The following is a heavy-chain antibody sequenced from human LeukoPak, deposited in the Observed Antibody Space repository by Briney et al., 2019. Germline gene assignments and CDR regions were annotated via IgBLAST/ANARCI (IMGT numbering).Heavy chain of an antibody. CDR3: ARGLIAAAGTTYYFDY. V-gene: IGHV4-4*07. CDR1: GGSISSYY. CDR2: IYTSGST. J-gene: IGHJ4*02. D-gene: IGHD6-13*01. Sequence: SETLSLTCTVSGGSISSYYWSWIRRPAGKGLEWIGRIYTSGSTNYNPSLKSRVTMSVDTSKNQFSLKLSSVTAADTAVYYCARGLIAAAGTTYYFDYWGQGTLVTVSS.